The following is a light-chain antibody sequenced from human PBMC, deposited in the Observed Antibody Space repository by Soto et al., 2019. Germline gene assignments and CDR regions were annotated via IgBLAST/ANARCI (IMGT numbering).Light chain of an antibody. V-gene: IGLV1-40*01. J-gene: IGLJ3*02. CDR1: SSNIVAIYD. Sequence: QSVLTQPPSVSGAPGQRVTISCTGSSSNIVAIYDVHWYQQLPGTAPKLLIYGNTNRPSGGPDRFSGSKSGTSASLAITGLQAEDEADYYCQSYDSSLSGWVFGGGTKLTVL. CDR3: QSYDSSLSGWV. CDR2: GNT.